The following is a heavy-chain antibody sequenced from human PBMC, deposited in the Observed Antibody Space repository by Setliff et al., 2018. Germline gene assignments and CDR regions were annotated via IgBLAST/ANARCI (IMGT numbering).Heavy chain of an antibody. Sequence: PSETLSLTCTVSGYSISSGYIWGWVRQAPGKGLEWVGRIKTKAAGETTAYSAPVEDRFTISRDYSKNTLYLQMNSLTTDDTAVYCCTTNPDLNSWGQGTLFTVSS. J-gene: IGHJ4*02. CDR3: TTNPDLNS. CDR1: GYSISSGY. V-gene: IGHV3-15*01. CDR2: IKTKAAGETT.